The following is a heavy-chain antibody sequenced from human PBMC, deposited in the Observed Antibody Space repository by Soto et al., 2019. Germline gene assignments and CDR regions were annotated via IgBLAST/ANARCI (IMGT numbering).Heavy chain of an antibody. CDR3: ARSSITMIVASGSYPFEI. J-gene: IGHJ3*02. CDR2: IYYSGST. D-gene: IGHD3-22*01. V-gene: IGHV4-59*01. CDR1: GGSISSYY. Sequence: PSETLSLTCTVAGGSISSYYCSWLPQPPGKGLEWIGYIYYSGSTNYNPSLKSRVTISVVTSKNQYSLKLSSVTAADTDVYYCARSSITMIVASGSYPFEIWGQGTMVTVSS.